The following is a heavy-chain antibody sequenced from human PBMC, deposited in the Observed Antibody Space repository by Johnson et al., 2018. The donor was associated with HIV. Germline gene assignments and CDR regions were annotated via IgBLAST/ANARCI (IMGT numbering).Heavy chain of an antibody. J-gene: IGHJ3*02. CDR3: AKDVRYSGSYLSFAFDI. D-gene: IGHD1-26*01. CDR1: GFTFSDYY. Sequence: QVQLVESGGGLVKPGGSLRLSCAASGFTFSDYYMSWIRQAPGKGLKWVAVISYDGSNKYYADSVKGRFTISRDNYKNTLYLQMNSLRAEDTAVYYCAKDVRYSGSYLSFAFDIWGQGTMVTVSS. V-gene: IGHV3-30*18. CDR2: ISYDGSNK.